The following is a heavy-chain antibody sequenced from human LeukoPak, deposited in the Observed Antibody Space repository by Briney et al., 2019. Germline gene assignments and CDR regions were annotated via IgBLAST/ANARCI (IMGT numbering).Heavy chain of an antibody. D-gene: IGHD3-10*01. CDR3: ARGSAITMVRGVIADY. CDR1: GYTFTSCA. J-gene: IGHJ4*02. Sequence: GASVKVSCKASGYTFTSCAMNWVRQAPGQGLEWMGWINTNTGNPTYAQGFTGRFVFSLDTSVSTAYLQISSLKAEDTAVYYCARGSAITMVRGVIADYWGQGTLVTVSS. CDR2: INTNTGNP. V-gene: IGHV7-4-1*02.